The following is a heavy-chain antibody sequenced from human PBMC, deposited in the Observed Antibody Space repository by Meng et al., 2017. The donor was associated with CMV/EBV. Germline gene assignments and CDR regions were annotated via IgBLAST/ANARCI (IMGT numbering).Heavy chain of an antibody. D-gene: IGHD2-15*01. J-gene: IGHJ4*02. Sequence: SETLSLTCTVSGYSISSGYYWGWIRQPPGKGLEWIGSIYHSGSTYYNPSLKSRVTISVDTSKNQFSLKLSSVTAAGTAVYYCARVVVVVSAARRYYFDYWGQGTLVTVSS. CDR3: ARVVVVVSAARRYYFDY. V-gene: IGHV4-38-2*02. CDR2: IYHSGST. CDR1: GYSISSGYY.